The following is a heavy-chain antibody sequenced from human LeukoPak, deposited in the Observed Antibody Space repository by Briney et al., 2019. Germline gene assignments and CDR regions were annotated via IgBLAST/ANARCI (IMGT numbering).Heavy chain of an antibody. J-gene: IGHJ4*02. CDR1: GFTFSTYW. Sequence: GGSLRLSCAASGFTFSTYWMSWVRQAPGKGLEWVGNIKQDGSEKYYVDSVKGRFTISRDNAKNSLYLQMNSLRAEDTAMYYCARDSAGNDYWGQGTLVTLSS. CDR3: ARDSAGNDY. V-gene: IGHV3-7*01. CDR2: IKQDGSEK. D-gene: IGHD6-13*01.